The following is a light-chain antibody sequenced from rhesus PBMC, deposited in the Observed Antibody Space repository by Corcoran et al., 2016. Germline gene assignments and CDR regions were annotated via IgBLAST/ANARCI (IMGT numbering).Light chain of an antibody. CDR2: AAS. Sequence: DIQMTQSPSALSASVGDRVTISCRASQNIYNNIAWYQQKPGKAPKLLIYAASSLQIGIPSRFSGSGSGTDFTLTISSLQPEDSAAYYCQHYYDNPYSFGQGTKVEIK. V-gene: IGKV1S12*01. J-gene: IGKJ2*01. CDR1: QNIYNN. CDR3: QHYYDNPYS.